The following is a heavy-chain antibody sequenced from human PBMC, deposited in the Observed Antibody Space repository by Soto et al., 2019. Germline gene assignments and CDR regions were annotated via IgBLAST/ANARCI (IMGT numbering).Heavy chain of an antibody. J-gene: IGHJ4*02. V-gene: IGHV4-4*02. CDR1: GGSISSSNW. CDR2: IYHSGST. D-gene: IGHD6-13*01. CDR3: ATVNISSWAYYFDY. Sequence: QVQLQESGPGLVKPSGTLSLTCAVSGGSISSSNWWSWVRQPPGKGLEWIGEIYHSGSTNYNPSLKSRVTIAVDKSKNQFSLKLSSVTAADTAVYYCATVNISSWAYYFDYWGQGTLVTVSS.